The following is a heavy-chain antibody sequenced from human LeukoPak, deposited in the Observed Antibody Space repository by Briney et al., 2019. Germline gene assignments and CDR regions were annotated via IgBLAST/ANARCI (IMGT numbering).Heavy chain of an antibody. D-gene: IGHD3-10*01. CDR1: GFTFSNAW. V-gene: IGHV3-15*01. J-gene: IGHJ4*02. CDR2: IKSKTDGGTT. Sequence: PGGSLRLSCAASGFTFSNAWMSWVRQAPGKGLEWVGRIKSKTDGGTTDYAAPVKGRFTISRDGSKNTLYLQMNSLKIEDTAVYYCTTDAQMVRGVMRPVKEGGQGTLVTVSS. CDR3: TTDAQMVRGVMRPVKE.